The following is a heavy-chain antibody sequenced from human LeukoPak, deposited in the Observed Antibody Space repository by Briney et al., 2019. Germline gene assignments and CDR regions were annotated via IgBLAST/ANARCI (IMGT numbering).Heavy chain of an antibody. J-gene: IGHJ2*01. V-gene: IGHV4-59*08. CDR2: IYYSGST. CDR1: GGSISSYY. Sequence: PSETLSLTCTVSGGSISSYYWSWIRQPPGKGLEWIGYIYYSGSTNYNPSLKSRVTISVDTSKNQFSLKLSSVTAADTAVYYCARAPYWYFDLWGRGTLVTVSS. CDR3: ARAPYWYFDL.